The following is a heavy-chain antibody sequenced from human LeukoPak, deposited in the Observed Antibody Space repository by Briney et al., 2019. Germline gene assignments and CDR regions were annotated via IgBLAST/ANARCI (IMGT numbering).Heavy chain of an antibody. D-gene: IGHD5-12*01. V-gene: IGHV3-23*01. CDR1: GFTFSTYA. CDR2: IVGNGGGI. J-gene: IGHJ4*02. Sequence: GGSLRLSCAASGFTFSTYAMNWVRQAPGKGLEWISVIVGNGGGIYYADSVKGRFTIYLRMNSLRVEDTAIYYCVKDRQPDSRYNFDYWGQGTLVTVSS. CDR3: VKDRQPDSRYNFDY.